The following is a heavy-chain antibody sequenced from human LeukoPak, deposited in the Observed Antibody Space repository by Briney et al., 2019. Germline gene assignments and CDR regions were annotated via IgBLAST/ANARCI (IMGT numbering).Heavy chain of an antibody. CDR3: ARGKSGSYYQNGFDY. V-gene: IGHV1-8*03. J-gene: IGHJ4*02. D-gene: IGHD1-26*01. Sequence: ASVKVSCKASGYTFTGYYMHWVRQAPGQGLEWMGWINPNSGNTGYAQKFQGRVAITRNTSISTAYMELSSLRSEDTAVYYCARGKSGSYYQNGFDYWGQGTLVTVSS. CDR1: GYTFTGYY. CDR2: INPNSGNT.